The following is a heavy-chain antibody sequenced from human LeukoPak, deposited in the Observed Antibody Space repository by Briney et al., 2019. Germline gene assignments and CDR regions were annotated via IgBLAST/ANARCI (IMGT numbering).Heavy chain of an antibody. Sequence: GGSLRLSCAASGFTSSSYSMSWVRQPPGKGLEWWGFLYYDAIIKFYADSAKGRFPIPKDNPKNTPYLQMDNLRPEDMAVYYCARGQDSVTCDYWGQGTPGNVS. J-gene: IGHJ4*02. D-gene: IGHD3/OR15-3a*01. V-gene: IGHV3-33*08. CDR3: ARGQDSVTCDY. CDR1: GFTSSSYS. CDR2: LYYDAIIK.